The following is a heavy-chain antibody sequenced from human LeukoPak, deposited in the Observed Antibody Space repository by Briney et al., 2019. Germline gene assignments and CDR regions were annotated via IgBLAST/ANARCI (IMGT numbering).Heavy chain of an antibody. CDR2: IYYSGST. V-gene: IGHV4-59*01. J-gene: IGHJ4*02. D-gene: IGHD5-24*01. CDR3: ARDGMANGFGY. Sequence: PSETLSLTSTVSGGSISSYYWSWIRQPPGKGLEWIGYIYYSGSTNYNPSLKSRVTISVDTSKNQFSLKLSSVTAADTAVYYCARDGMANGFGYWGQGTLVTVSS. CDR1: GGSISSYY.